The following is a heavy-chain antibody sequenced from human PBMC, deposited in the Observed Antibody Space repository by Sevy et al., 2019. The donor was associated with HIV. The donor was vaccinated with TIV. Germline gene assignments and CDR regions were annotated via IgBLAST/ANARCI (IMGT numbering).Heavy chain of an antibody. V-gene: IGHV3-23*01. D-gene: IGHD4-4*01. CDR2: ISGGGGGT. J-gene: IGHJ2*01. CDR1: GFTFNNYA. Sequence: GGSLRLSCAASGFTFNNYAMSWVRQAPGKGLEGKGLEWVSTISGGGGGTYYADSVRCRFTMSRDNSKNTLYLQVNSLRVEDTAVYDCAKHYSHDIAGGWYFDLWGRGTLVTVSS. CDR3: AKHYSHDIAGGWYFDL.